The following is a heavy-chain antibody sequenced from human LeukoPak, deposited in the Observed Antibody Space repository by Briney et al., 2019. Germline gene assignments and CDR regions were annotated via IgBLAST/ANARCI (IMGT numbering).Heavy chain of an antibody. CDR2: IYYSGST. V-gene: IGHV4-4*02. D-gene: IGHD1-26*01. Sequence: GSLRLSCAASGFTFNHYWMSWVRQAPGKGLEWIGSIYYSGSTYYNPSLKSRVTISVDTSKNQFSLKLSSVTAADTAVYYCASDRALGGSYYHDAFDIWGQGTMVTVSS. CDR1: GFTFNHYW. J-gene: IGHJ3*02. CDR3: ASDRALGGSYYHDAFDI.